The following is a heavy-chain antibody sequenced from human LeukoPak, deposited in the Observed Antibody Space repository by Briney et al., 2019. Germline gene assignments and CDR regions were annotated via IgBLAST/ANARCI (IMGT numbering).Heavy chain of an antibody. D-gene: IGHD1-1*01. J-gene: IGHJ4*02. Sequence: ASVRVSCKASGYTLSGYYIHWVRQAPGQGLEWLGWINPNSGETNYAQRFQGGVTLTRDTSISTFYMDVSRLRSDDTAVYFCARYNWNDVVSALDYWGQGTLVTVSS. V-gene: IGHV1-2*02. CDR1: GYTLSGYY. CDR3: ARYNWNDVVSALDY. CDR2: INPNSGET.